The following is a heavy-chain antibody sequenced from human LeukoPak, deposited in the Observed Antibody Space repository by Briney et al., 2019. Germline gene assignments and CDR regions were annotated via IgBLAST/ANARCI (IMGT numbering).Heavy chain of an antibody. CDR1: GGSISSYY. CDR2: IYYSGST. J-gene: IGHJ4*02. Sequence: PSETLSLTCSVSGGSISSYYWSWIRQPPGKGLEWIGYIYYSGSTNYNPSLKSRVTISVDTSKNQFSLKLSSVTAADTAVYYCARGRKDYGVYIDYWGQGTLVTVSS. V-gene: IGHV4-59*01. D-gene: IGHD4-17*01. CDR3: ARGRKDYGVYIDY.